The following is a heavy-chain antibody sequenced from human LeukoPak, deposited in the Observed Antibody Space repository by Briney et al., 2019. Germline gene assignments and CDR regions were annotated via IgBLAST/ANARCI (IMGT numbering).Heavy chain of an antibody. V-gene: IGHV4-59*01. Sequence: SETLSLTCTVSGGSISSYYWSWIRQPPGKGLEWIGYIYYSGSTNYNPSLKSRVTISVDTSKNQFSLKLSSVTAADTAVYYCAREADLKYFDYRGQGTLVTVSS. D-gene: IGHD6-19*01. J-gene: IGHJ4*02. CDR3: AREADLKYFDY. CDR1: GGSISSYY. CDR2: IYYSGST.